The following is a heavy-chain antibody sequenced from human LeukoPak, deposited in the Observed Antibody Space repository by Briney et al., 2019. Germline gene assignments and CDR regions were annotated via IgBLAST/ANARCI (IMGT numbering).Heavy chain of an antibody. J-gene: IGHJ4*02. CDR2: IYYSGTT. D-gene: IGHD1-14*01. CDR3: ARIAYNRVYYFDY. V-gene: IGHV4-39*01. Sequence: PSETLSLTCTVSGGSISSSSYYWGGIRQPPGKGLEWIGNIYYSGTTYFNASLKSRVTISVDTSKNQFSLKLTSVTAADTAVYYCARIAYNRVYYFDYWGQGTLVTVSS. CDR1: GGSISSSSYY.